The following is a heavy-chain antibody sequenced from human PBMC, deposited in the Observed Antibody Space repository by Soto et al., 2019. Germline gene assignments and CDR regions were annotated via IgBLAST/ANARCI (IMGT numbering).Heavy chain of an antibody. Sequence: QVQLVQSGAEVKKPGASVKVSCKASGYTFTSYAMHWVRQAPGQRLEWMGWINAGNGNTKYSQKFQGRVTITRDTSASTAYMELSSLRSEDTAVYYCARDRASSSSRCYFDYWGQGTLVTVSS. CDR1: GYTFTSYA. V-gene: IGHV1-3*01. CDR3: ARDRASSSSRCYFDY. CDR2: INAGNGNT. D-gene: IGHD6-6*01. J-gene: IGHJ4*02.